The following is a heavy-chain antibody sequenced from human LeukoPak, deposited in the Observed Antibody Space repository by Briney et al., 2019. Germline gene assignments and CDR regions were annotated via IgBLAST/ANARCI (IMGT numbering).Heavy chain of an antibody. D-gene: IGHD5-12*01. CDR1: GFTFTSSA. CDR2: IVVGSGNT. V-gene: IGHV1-58*02. CDR3: AADHGYGGYVPGYYYYYGMDV. Sequence: ASVKVSCKASGFTFTSSAMEEVRQAGGQRLEGMGWIVVGSGNTNYAQKFQERVTITRDMSTSTAYMELSSLRSEDTAVYYCAADHGYGGYVPGYYYYYGMDVWGQGTTVTVSS. J-gene: IGHJ6*02.